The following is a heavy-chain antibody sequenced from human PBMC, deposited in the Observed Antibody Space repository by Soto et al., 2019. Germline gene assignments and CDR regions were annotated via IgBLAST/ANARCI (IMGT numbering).Heavy chain of an antibody. V-gene: IGHV4-59*13. D-gene: IGHD3-3*01. Sequence: PSETLSLTCKVSGGSMRGYSWSWIQQTPGEXLEWIGYVSHSGRTDYSPSLKNRVTISLDMSKNHFALHVNSVDPADTAVYYCARVAMENYHDMWSGSTSSALDVWGQGTTVTVSS. J-gene: IGHJ6*02. CDR3: ARVAMENYHDMWSGSTSSALDV. CDR2: VSHSGRT. CDR1: GGSMRGYS.